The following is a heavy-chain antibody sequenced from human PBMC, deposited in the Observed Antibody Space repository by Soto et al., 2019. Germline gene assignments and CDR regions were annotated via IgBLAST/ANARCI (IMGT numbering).Heavy chain of an antibody. Sequence: SRGVSCEAGRLSLTGWGTHYDHQSPGKGLEWVAVIWYDASKQVYAASVEGRFTISRENYKALLYSQMNSLRAEDTAVYYCARANYAMPYATSDSSGQRTLATVLS. V-gene: IGHV3-33*01. CDR3: ARANYAMPYATSDS. J-gene: IGHJ4*02. CDR1: RLSLTGWG. CDR2: IWYDASKQ. D-gene: IGHD1-7*01.